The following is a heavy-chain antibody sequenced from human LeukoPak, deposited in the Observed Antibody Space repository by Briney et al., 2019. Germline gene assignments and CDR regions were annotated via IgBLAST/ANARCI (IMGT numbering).Heavy chain of an antibody. CDR2: IYYSGST. D-gene: IGHD3-3*01. Sequence: SETLSLTCTVSGGSISSSSYYWGWIRQPPGKGLEWIGSIYYSGSTYYNPSLKSRVTISVDTSKNQFSLKLSSATAADTAVYYCARDSTDYDFWSGYFVYWGQGTLVTVSS. CDR1: GGSISSSSYY. J-gene: IGHJ4*02. V-gene: IGHV4-39*07. CDR3: ARDSTDYDFWSGYFVY.